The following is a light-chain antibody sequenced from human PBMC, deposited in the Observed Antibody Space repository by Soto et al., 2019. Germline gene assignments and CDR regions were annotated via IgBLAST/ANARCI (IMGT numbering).Light chain of an antibody. CDR2: DDN. Sequence: QSVLTQPPSVSATPGQKDTICFSESNSNIGGNSVSWYQPRPGSSPKLLMYDDNKRPSAIPDRFSRSKSGTSATLDIPGFQTGDEVDYYCGSWDSSLSADVFGSGTKVTV. CDR1: NSNIGGNS. V-gene: IGLV1-51*01. J-gene: IGLJ1*01. CDR3: GSWDSSLSADV.